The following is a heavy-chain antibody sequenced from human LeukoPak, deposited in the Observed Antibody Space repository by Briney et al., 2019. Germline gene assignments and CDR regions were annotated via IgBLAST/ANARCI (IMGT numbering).Heavy chain of an antibody. CDR3: ARASGGYSGYDYYFDY. CDR2: IYYSGST. V-gene: IGHV4-59*01. D-gene: IGHD5-12*01. J-gene: IGHJ4*02. CDR1: GGSISSYY. Sequence: SETLSLTCTVSGGSISSYYWSWIRQPPGKGLEWMGYIYYSGSTNYNPSLKSRVTISVDTSKNQFSLKLSSVTAADTAVYYCARASGGYSGYDYYFDYWGQGTLVTVSS.